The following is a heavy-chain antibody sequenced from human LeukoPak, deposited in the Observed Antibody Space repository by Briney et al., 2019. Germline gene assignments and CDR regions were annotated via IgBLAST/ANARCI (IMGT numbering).Heavy chain of an antibody. CDR3: ARGDSSSWYFDY. CDR1: GGSISSYY. Sequence: SETLSLTCTVSGGSISSYYCSWIRQPPGKGPEWIGYIHYSGSANYNPSLKSRVTISVDSSKNQFSLKLSSVTAADTAVYYCARGDSSSWYFDYWGQGTLVTVSS. J-gene: IGHJ4*02. V-gene: IGHV4-59*01. D-gene: IGHD6-13*01. CDR2: IHYSGSA.